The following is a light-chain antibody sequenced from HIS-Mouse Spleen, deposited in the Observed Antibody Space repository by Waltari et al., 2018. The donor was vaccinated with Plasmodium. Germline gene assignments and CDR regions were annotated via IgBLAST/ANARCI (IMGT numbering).Light chain of an antibody. V-gene: IGLV2-11*01. CDR1: SSDVGGYNY. CDR2: DVS. J-gene: IGLJ3*02. Sequence: QSALTQPRSVSGSPGQSVTISCTGTSSDVGGYNYVSWYQQHPGKAPKLLIYDVSKRPQVVPDRFSGSKSGNTASLTISGLQAEDEADYYCCSYAGSYTWVFGGGTKLTVL. CDR3: CSYAGSYTWV.